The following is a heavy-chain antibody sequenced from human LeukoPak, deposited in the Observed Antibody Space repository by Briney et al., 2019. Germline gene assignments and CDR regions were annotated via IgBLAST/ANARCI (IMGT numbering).Heavy chain of an antibody. CDR1: GYTFTGYS. J-gene: IGHJ4*02. CDR2: ISTNNGNT. CDR3: ARDLDRIVPTTADY. D-gene: IGHD5-12*01. V-gene: IGHV1-18*01. Sequence: ASVKVSCKASGYTFTGYSITWVRQAPGQRLEWMGWISTNNGNTDYAQKLRDRVTMTTDTSTNTAYMELRSLRSDDTAVYYCARDLDRIVPTTADYWGQGTLVTVSS.